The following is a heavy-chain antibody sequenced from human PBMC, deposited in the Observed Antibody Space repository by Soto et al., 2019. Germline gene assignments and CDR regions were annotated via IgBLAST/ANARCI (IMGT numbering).Heavy chain of an antibody. CDR2: IYYSGST. V-gene: IGHV4-59*08. J-gene: IGHJ6*02. Sequence: SETLSLTCTVSGGSISSYYWSWIRQPPGKGLEWIGYIYYSGSTNYNPSLKSRVTISVDTSKNQFSLKLSSVTAADTAVYYCARSSYYYDSSGYYHTGNYYYYYGMDVWGQGTTVTVSS. D-gene: IGHD3-22*01. CDR1: GGSISSYY. CDR3: ARSSYYYDSSGYYHTGNYYYYYGMDV.